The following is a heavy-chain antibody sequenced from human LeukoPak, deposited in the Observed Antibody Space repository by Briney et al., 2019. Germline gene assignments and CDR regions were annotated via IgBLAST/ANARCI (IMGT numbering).Heavy chain of an antibody. CDR2: INHSGST. V-gene: IGHV4-34*01. Sequence: SETLSLTCAVYGGSFSGYYWSWIRQPPGKGLEWIGEINHSGSTNCNPSLKSRVTISVDTSKNQFSLRLSSVTAADTAVYYCARGTYYYGSGSYFSSWGQGTLVTVSS. CDR3: ARGTYYYGSGSYFSS. D-gene: IGHD3-10*01. CDR1: GGSFSGYY. J-gene: IGHJ4*02.